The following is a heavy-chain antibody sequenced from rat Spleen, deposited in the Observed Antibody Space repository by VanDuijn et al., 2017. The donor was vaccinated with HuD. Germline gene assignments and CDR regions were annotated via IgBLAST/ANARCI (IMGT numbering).Heavy chain of an antibody. CDR3: VSGGQLGYNWLAY. V-gene: IGHV5-35*01. J-gene: IGHJ3*01. Sequence: EVQLVESGGGLVQPGSPLKLSCAASGFTFSNNWLNWIRQAPGKGLEWVASINPDGSNTYYPDTVKVRFVISKDNAKNTGYLQMKNLRSEDTGMYYCVSGGQLGYNWLAYWGQGTLVTVSS. CDR2: INPDGSNT. CDR1: GFTFSNNW. D-gene: IGHD1-10*01.